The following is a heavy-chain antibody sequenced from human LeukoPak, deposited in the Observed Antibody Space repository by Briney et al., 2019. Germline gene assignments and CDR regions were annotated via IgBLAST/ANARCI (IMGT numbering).Heavy chain of an antibody. CDR3: ARVLNEGYAFDM. Sequence: GGSLRLSCAASGFTFIDYYMGWIRQAPGMGLEWVSYITSSGRTVYYADSVKGRFTISRDNAKNSLYLQMNSLRTEDTAVYYCARVLNEGYAFDMWGQGTLVTVSS. D-gene: IGHD5-18*01. CDR2: ITSSGRTV. J-gene: IGHJ3*02. CDR1: GFTFIDYY. V-gene: IGHV3-11*01.